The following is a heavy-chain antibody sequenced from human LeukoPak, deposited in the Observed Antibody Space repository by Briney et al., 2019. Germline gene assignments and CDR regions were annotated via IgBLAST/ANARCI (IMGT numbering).Heavy chain of an antibody. D-gene: IGHD5-18*01. CDR2: MYYRGRS. J-gene: IGHJ4*02. CDR3: ASGYSYDIFDY. CDR1: GGSLSNYY. V-gene: IGHV4-59*01. Sequence: PSETLSLTCTVSGGSLSNYYWSWIRQPPGKGLEWIGYMYYRGRSNYNPSLKSRVTISVDTSKNQFSLKLSSVTAADTAVYYCASGYSYDIFDYWGQGTLVTVSS.